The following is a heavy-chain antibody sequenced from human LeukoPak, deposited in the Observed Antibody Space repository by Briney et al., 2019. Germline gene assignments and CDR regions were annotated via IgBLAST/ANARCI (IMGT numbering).Heavy chain of an antibody. D-gene: IGHD6-13*01. V-gene: IGHV3-48*03. CDR1: GFTFSSYE. Sequence: GGSPRLSCAASGFTFSSYEMNWVRQAPGKGLEWVSYISSSGSTIYYADSVKGRFTISRDNAKNSLYLQMNSLRAEDTAVYYCAREVGYSSSWPTIGGQGTLVTVSS. J-gene: IGHJ4*02. CDR3: AREVGYSSSWPTI. CDR2: ISSSGSTI.